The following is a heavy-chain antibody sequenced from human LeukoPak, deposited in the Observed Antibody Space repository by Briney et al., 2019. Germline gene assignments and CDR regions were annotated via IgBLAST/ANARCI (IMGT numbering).Heavy chain of an antibody. CDR2: ISAYNGNT. J-gene: IGHJ4*02. D-gene: IGHD5-18*01. CDR3: ARDRERGAMVPGFDY. Sequence: ASVKVSCKASGYTFTSYGISWVRQAPGQGLEWMGWISAYNGNTNYAQKLQGRVTMTTDTSTSTAYMELRSLRSDDTAVYYCARDRERGAMVPGFDYWGQGTLVTVSS. CDR1: GYTFTSYG. V-gene: IGHV1-18*01.